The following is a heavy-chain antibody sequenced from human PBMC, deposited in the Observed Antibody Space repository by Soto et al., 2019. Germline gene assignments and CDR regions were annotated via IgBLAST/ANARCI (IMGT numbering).Heavy chain of an antibody. CDR1: GGSISSGGYY. CDR3: VRTEGIAAAGTHFDP. CDR2: IYYGGST. J-gene: IGHJ5*02. D-gene: IGHD6-13*01. Sequence: SETLSLTCTVSGGSISSGGYYWSWIRQHPGKGLEWIGYIYYGGSTYYNPSLKSRVTISVDTSKNQFSLKLSSVTAADTAVYYCVRTEGIAAAGTHFDPWGQGTLVTVSS. V-gene: IGHV4-31*03.